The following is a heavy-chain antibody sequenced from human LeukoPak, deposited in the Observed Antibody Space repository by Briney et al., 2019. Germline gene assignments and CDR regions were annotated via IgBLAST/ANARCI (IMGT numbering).Heavy chain of an antibody. V-gene: IGHV3-53*01. D-gene: IGHD5-18*01. CDR2: IYSGGST. Sequence: GGSLRLSCAASGFTFSDYYMSWIRQAPGKGLEWVSVIYSGGSTYYADSVKGRFTISRDNSKNTLYLQMNSLRAEDTAVYYCASSRRYSYGSAGGNFDYWGQGTLVTVSS. CDR3: ASSRRYSYGSAGGNFDY. CDR1: GFTFSDYY. J-gene: IGHJ4*02.